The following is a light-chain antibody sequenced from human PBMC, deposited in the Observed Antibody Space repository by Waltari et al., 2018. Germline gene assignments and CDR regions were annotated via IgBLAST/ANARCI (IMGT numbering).Light chain of an antibody. V-gene: IGKV1-39*01. Sequence: DLQMTQSPSSLSASIGDRVPIPCRAGQSISRNLNWYQQKPGKAPKLLIYAASTLQTGVPPRFSGGGSGTDFSLIIDSLQPEDFATYWCQQSFSSPATFGQGTRLEIK. J-gene: IGKJ2*01. CDR2: AAS. CDR1: QSISRN. CDR3: QQSFSSPAT.